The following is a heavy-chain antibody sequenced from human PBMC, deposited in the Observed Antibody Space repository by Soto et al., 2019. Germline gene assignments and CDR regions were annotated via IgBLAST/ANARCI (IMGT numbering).Heavy chain of an antibody. CDR3: ARIVAKQWPVGRPFFDP. CDR1: GFSLSNARMG. CDR2: IFSNDEK. Sequence: VSGPTLVNPTETLTLTCTVSGFSLSNARMGVSWIRQPPGKALEWLAHIFSNDEKSYSTSLKSRLTISKDTSKSQVVLTMTNMDPVDTATYYCARIVAKQWPVGRPFFDPWGPGTLVTVSS. V-gene: IGHV2-26*01. D-gene: IGHD6-19*01. J-gene: IGHJ5*02.